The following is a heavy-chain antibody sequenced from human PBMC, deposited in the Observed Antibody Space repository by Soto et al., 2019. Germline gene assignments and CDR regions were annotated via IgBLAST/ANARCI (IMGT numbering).Heavy chain of an antibody. CDR2: IIPIFGTA. J-gene: IGHJ4*02. V-gene: IGHV1-69*13. CDR3: ARDENGGSYFDY. Sequence: SVKVSCKASGGTFSSYAISWVRQAPGQGLEWMGGIIPIFGTANYAQKFQGRVTITADESTSTAYMELSSLRSEDTAVYYCARDENGGSYFDYWGQGTMVTVSS. CDR1: GGTFSSYA. D-gene: IGHD2-8*01.